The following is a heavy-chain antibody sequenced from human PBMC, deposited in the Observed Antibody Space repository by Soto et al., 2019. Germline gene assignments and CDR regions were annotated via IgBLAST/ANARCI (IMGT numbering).Heavy chain of an antibody. CDR1: GFTFTRY. J-gene: IGHJ4*02. CDR2: ISGSGAGT. D-gene: IGHD6-19*01. CDR3: AKDGSEQWLEHLDY. V-gene: IGHV3-23*01. Sequence: EVQLLESGGGLVQPGGSLRLSCAASGFTFTRYMTWVRQPPGKGLEWVSAISGSGAGTYYADSVKGRFTISRDNSKNTLYLQMNSLRAEDTAVYYCAKDGSEQWLEHLDYWGQGALVTVSS.